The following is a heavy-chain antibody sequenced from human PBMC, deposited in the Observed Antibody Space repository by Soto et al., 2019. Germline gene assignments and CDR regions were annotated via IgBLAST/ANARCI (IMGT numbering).Heavy chain of an antibody. D-gene: IGHD1-26*01. CDR1: GGSIGSGDYY. V-gene: IGHV4-30-4*01. J-gene: IGHJ4*02. Sequence: QVQLKESGPGLVKPSQTLSLTCSVSGGSIGSGDYYWSWVRQSPGKGLEWIGYIYYTGNTYYNPSLGSRVTFSKDTSQNQLSLRLSDVTVADTAVYYCARDSRRRADSGTRPLYYFDYWGQGTLVTVSS. CDR3: ARDSRRRADSGTRPLYYFDY. CDR2: IYYTGNT.